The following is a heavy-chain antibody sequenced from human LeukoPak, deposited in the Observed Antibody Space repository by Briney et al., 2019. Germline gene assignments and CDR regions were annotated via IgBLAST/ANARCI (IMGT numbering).Heavy chain of an antibody. CDR2: INSGGDTI. V-gene: IGHV3-11*01. D-gene: IGHD5-18*01. CDR1: GFSFSDNF. Sequence: GGSLRLSCTASGFSFSDNFMGWIRQAPGKGLEGVSYINSGGDTIHYSDSVKGRFSISRDNSKRYLFLQMNRLTIDDTAVYYCARGGYGWTFKQWGQGTLVSVSS. J-gene: IGHJ4*02. CDR3: ARGGYGWTFKQ.